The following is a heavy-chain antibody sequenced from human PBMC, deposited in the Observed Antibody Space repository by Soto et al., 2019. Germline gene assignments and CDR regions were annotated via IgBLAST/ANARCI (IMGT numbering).Heavy chain of an antibody. CDR2: IGTAGDT. CDR1: GFTFSGFD. D-gene: IGHD2-15*01. CDR3: ARGQEVGAHFFDS. Sequence: GGSLRLSCEASGFTFSGFDMYWVRQPTGKGLEWVATIGTAGDTYYAVSVEGRSTISRDNAKNSLSLQMHSLRAGDTAVYFCARGQEVGAHFFDSWGQGTQVTVSS. V-gene: IGHV3-13*01. J-gene: IGHJ4*02.